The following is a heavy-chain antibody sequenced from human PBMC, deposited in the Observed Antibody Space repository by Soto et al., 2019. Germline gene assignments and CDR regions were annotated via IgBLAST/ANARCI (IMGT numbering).Heavy chain of an antibody. Sequence: GSLRLSCAASGFTFSSYAMHWVRQAPGKGLEWVAVISYDGSNKYYADSVKGRFTISRDNSKNTLYLQMNSLRAEDTAVYYCAREKDDSSGYTYFDYWGQGTLVTVSS. CDR2: ISYDGSNK. V-gene: IGHV3-30-3*01. CDR1: GFTFSSYA. D-gene: IGHD3-22*01. J-gene: IGHJ4*02. CDR3: AREKDDSSGYTYFDY.